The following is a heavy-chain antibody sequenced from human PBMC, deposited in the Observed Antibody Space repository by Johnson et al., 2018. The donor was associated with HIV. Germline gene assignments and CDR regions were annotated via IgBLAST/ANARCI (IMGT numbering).Heavy chain of an antibody. D-gene: IGHD6-6*01. CDR2: IYNDDNP. V-gene: IGHV3-53*01. Sequence: VQLVESGGGLIQPGGSLRLSCAASGFIVSTNYMSWVRQAPGKGLAWVSVIYNDDNPYYAASVKGRLTLSRDNSKNPVYLQMHSLRAEDTAVYYWAKGGKYSSHRDDGFDVWGQGTMVTVSS. CDR3: AKGGKYSSHRDDGFDV. CDR1: GFIVSTNY. J-gene: IGHJ3*01.